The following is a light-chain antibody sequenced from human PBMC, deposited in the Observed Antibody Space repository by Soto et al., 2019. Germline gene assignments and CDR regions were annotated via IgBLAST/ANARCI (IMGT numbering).Light chain of an antibody. CDR3: QKYNSAPLT. CDR2: AAS. Sequence: DIQVTQSPSSLSASLGDRVTITCRANQAICVYLAWFQQQSGKVPKLLIYAASVLQSGVPSRFSGSGSGTDFTLTISSLQPEDIATYYCQKYNSAPLTFGGGTKVDIK. J-gene: IGKJ4*01. CDR1: QAICVY. V-gene: IGKV1-27*01.